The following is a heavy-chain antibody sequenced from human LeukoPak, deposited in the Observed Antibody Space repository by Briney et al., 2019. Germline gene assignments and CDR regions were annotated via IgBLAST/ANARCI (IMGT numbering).Heavy chain of an antibody. CDR2: IYYTGST. J-gene: IGHJ5*02. V-gene: IGHV4-39*01. Sequence: SETLSLTCTVSGGSISSSSYYWGWIRQPPGKGLEWIGNIYYTGSTYYKPSLKSRVTISIDTSKNQFSLKLSSVTAADTAVYYCARHVGGRVRGVYNWFDPWGQGTLVTVSS. CDR3: ARHVGGRVRGVYNWFDP. D-gene: IGHD3-10*01. CDR1: GGSISSSSYY.